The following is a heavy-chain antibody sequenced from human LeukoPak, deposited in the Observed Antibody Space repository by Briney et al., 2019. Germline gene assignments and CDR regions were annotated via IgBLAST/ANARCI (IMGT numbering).Heavy chain of an antibody. Sequence: SETLSLTCTVSGGSISSYYWSWIRQPAGKGLEWIGRIYTSGSTNYNPSLKSRVTMSVDTSKNQFSLKLSSVTAADTAVYYCARVAGGYSSSWYISYYFDYWGQGTLVTVSS. V-gene: IGHV4-4*07. CDR3: ARVAGGYSSSWYISYYFDY. CDR1: GGSISSYY. D-gene: IGHD6-13*01. J-gene: IGHJ4*02. CDR2: IYTSGST.